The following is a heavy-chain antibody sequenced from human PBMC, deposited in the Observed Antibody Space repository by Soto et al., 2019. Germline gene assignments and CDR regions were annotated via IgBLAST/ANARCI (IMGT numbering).Heavy chain of an antibody. CDR1: GYTFTGNY. CDR2: INVNSGGT. Sequence: QVQLVQSGAEVKKPGASVKVSCKASGYTFTGNYMHWVRQAPGQGFEWMGWINVNSGGTKYAQKFQGWVTMTRDTSISTAYMELSRLRSDDTAVYYCARGDKLSLYPQLYYWGQGTLVTVSS. V-gene: IGHV1-2*04. D-gene: IGHD3-16*02. J-gene: IGHJ4*02. CDR3: ARGDKLSLYPQLYY.